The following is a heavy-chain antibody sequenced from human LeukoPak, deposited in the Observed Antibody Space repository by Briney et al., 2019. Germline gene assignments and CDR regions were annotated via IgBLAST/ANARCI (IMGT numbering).Heavy chain of an antibody. J-gene: IGHJ6*03. CDR2: INHSGST. Sequence: SETLSLTCAVYGGSFSGYYWSWIRQPPGKGLEWIGEINHSGSTNYNPSLKSRVTISVDTSKNQFSLKLSSVTAADTAVYYCARLNIVVVPAAMVMDVWGKGTTVTISS. CDR1: GGSFSGYY. V-gene: IGHV4-34*01. CDR3: ARLNIVVVPAAMVMDV. D-gene: IGHD2-2*01.